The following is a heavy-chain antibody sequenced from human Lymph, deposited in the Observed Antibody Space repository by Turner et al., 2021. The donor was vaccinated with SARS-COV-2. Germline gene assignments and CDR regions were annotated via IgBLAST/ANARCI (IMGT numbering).Heavy chain of an antibody. D-gene: IGHD3-10*01. CDR1: GFTFSTYA. CDR2: KSYDGSNK. J-gene: IGHJ6*02. V-gene: IGHV3-30*04. Sequence: VQLVESVGGGVQPGRSLRLSCVASGFTFSTYAIYWVRQAPGKRLEWWAVKSYDGSNKYYADSVKGRFTISRDNSKNTLYLQMNSLRAEDTAVYYCARYASGGYFYYGMDVWGQGTTVTVSS. CDR3: ARYASGGYFYYGMDV.